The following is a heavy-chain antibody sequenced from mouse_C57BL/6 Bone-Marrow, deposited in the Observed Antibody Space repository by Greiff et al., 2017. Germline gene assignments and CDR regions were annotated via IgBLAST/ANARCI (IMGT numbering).Heavy chain of an antibody. CDR1: GYTFTSYG. V-gene: IGHV1-81*01. D-gene: IGHD3-2*02. CDR3: SRYGGQLRLRYFDV. CDR2: IYPRSGNT. Sequence: VQLQQSGAELARPGASVKLSCKASGYTFTSYGISWVKQRTGQGLEWIGEIYPRSGNTYYTEKFKGKATLTADKSSSTAYMELRSLTSEDSAVYFCSRYGGQLRLRYFDVWGTGTTVTVSS. J-gene: IGHJ1*03.